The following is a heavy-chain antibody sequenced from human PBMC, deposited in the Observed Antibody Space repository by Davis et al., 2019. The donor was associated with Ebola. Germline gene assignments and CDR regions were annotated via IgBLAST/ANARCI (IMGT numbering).Heavy chain of an antibody. CDR3: ARDRYYYGGSGTFDY. CDR1: GFVFSSYA. J-gene: IGHJ4*02. Sequence: GESLKISCAASGFVFSSYAMSWVRQAPGKGLEWVSYISSSGSTIYYADSVKGRFTISSDNAKNSLYLQMNSLRAEDTALYYCARDRYYYGGSGTFDYWGQGTLVTVST. V-gene: IGHV3-48*04. D-gene: IGHD3-22*01. CDR2: ISSSGSTI.